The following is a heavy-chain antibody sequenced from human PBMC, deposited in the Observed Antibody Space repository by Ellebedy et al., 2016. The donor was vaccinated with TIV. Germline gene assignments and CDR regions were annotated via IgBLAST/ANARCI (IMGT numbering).Heavy chain of an antibody. Sequence: MPSETLSLTCIVSGGSISSYYWSWIRQPPGKGLEWIGYIYYSGSTNYNPSLKSRVTISVDTSKNQFSLRLNSVTAADTAVYYCARVVWQQPVSYAFDIWGQGTMVTVSS. V-gene: IGHV4-59*01. CDR3: ARVVWQQPVSYAFDI. CDR1: GGSISSYY. J-gene: IGHJ3*02. CDR2: IYYSGST. D-gene: IGHD6-13*01.